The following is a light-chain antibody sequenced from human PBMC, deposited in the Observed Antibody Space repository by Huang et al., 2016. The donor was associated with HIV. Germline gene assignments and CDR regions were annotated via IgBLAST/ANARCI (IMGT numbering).Light chain of an antibody. Sequence: DIVITQSPDSLPVSLGERATINCKSNRSLLYSSNSKNYFAWYRQRAGQPTNLLIYWGSKRESEVPDRFNGSGSGTDFDLSSNSLLAEDVASYYYQQYYSLPLTFGGGTKVGIK. J-gene: IGKJ4*01. CDR2: WGS. CDR1: RSLLYSSNSKNY. CDR3: QQYYSLPLT. V-gene: IGKV4-1*01.